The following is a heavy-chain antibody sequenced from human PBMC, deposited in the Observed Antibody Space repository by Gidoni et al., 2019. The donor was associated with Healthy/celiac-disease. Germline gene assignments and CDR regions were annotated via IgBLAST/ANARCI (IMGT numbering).Heavy chain of an antibody. J-gene: IGHJ6*02. CDR2: IVVGSGNT. CDR3: AAGTMITFGELDGMDV. CDR1: GFTFTSPA. D-gene: IGHD3-16*01. V-gene: IGHV1-58*02. Sequence: QMQLVQSGPEVKTPGTSVQVSCKASGFTFTSPAMQWVRQARGQRLEWIGWIVVGSGNTNYAQKFQERVTITRDMSTSTAYMELSSLRSEDTAVYYCAAGTMITFGELDGMDVWGQGTTVTVSS.